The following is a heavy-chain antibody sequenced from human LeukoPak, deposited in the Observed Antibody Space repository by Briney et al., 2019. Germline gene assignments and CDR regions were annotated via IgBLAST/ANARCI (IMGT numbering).Heavy chain of an antibody. CDR2: IYYSGST. Sequence: SSETLSLTCAVSGGSISSGGYSWSWIRQPPGKGLEWIGYIYYSGSTYYNPSLKSRVTISVDRSKNQFSLKLSSVTAADTAVYYCAKGKGPVKSSGYYTPRPAEYFQHWGQGTLVTVSS. V-gene: IGHV4-30-2*01. D-gene: IGHD3-3*01. CDR3: AKGKGPVKSSGYYTPRPAEYFQH. CDR1: GGSISSGGYS. J-gene: IGHJ1*01.